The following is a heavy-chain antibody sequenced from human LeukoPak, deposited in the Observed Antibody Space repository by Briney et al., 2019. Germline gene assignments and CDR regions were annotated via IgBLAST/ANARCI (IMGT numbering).Heavy chain of an antibody. V-gene: IGHV3-23*01. CDR2: ISGSGGSA. CDR3: AKDRGWLPFDY. J-gene: IGHJ4*02. D-gene: IGHD5-24*01. CDR1: GFTFSSYG. Sequence: GGSLRLSCVASGFTFSSYGMSWVRQAPGKGLEWVSGISGSGGSAYYADSVKGRFTISRDNSKKTLYLQMNSLRAEDTAVYYCAKDRGWLPFDYWGQGTLVTVSS.